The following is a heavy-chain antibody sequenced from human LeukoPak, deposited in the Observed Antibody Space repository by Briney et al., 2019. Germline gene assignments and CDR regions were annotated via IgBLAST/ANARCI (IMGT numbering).Heavy chain of an antibody. CDR2: IYTSGST. J-gene: IGHJ6*03. CDR3: AREGTLVPAATSYYYYMDV. V-gene: IGHV4-61*02. CDR1: GGSISSGSYY. Sequence: SETLSLTCTVSGGSISSGSYYWSWIRQPAGKGLEWIGRIYTSGSTNYNPSLKSRVTISVDPSKNQFSLKLSSVTAADTAVYYCAREGTLVPAATSYYYYMDVWGKGTTVTVSS. D-gene: IGHD2-2*01.